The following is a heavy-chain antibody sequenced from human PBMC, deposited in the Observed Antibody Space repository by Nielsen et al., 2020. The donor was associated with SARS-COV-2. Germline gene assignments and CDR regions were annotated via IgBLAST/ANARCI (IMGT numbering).Heavy chain of an antibody. J-gene: IGHJ6*02. Sequence: SETLSLTCSASGDSIDGYHWSWIRQPPGKGLEWIGYIFHRGTVKYHPSLKSRVIISIDDYKNQFSLRLSSVTAADTAVYFCARDRYDFWSGYYSYYYYGMDVWGQGTTVTVSS. CDR3: ARDRYDFWSGYYSYYYYGMDV. CDR1: GDSIDGYH. V-gene: IGHV4-59*01. CDR2: IFHRGTV. D-gene: IGHD3-3*01.